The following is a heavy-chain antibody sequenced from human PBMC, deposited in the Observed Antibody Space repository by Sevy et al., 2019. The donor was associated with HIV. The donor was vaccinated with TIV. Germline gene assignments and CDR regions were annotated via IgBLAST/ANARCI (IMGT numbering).Heavy chain of an antibody. V-gene: IGHV3-30*04. D-gene: IGHD5-18*01. CDR2: ISYDGVSQ. CDR3: ARDPNTTMATYYFDS. J-gene: IGHJ4*02. Sequence: GGSLRLSCAASGFMFNVYTMHWVRQAPGKGLEWMAVISYDGVSQYYADSVKGRFTISRDNSKTTLYLQMNSLRTEDTAVYYCARDPNTTMATYYFDSWGQGTLVTVSS. CDR1: GFMFNVYT.